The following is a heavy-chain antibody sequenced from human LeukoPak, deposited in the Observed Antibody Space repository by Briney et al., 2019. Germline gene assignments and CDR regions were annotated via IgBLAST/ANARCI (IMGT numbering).Heavy chain of an antibody. J-gene: IGHJ6*02. Sequence: PGGSLRLSCAASGFTVSSNYMSWVRQAPGKGLEWVSVIYSGGSTYYADSVKGRFTISRHNSKNTLYLQTNSLRAEDTAVYYCARDSNLGYYYGMDVWGQGTTVTVSS. CDR1: GFTVSSNY. CDR2: IYSGGST. CDR3: ARDSNLGYYYGMDV. V-gene: IGHV3-53*04.